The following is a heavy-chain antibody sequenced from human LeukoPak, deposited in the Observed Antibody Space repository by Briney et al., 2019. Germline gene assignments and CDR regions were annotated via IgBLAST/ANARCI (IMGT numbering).Heavy chain of an antibody. CDR2: VDWDDDK. D-gene: IGHD2-21*01. J-gene: IGHJ4*02. CDR3: ARVIATPDYLDY. CDR1: GFSLSTSKMC. V-gene: IGHV2-70*11. Sequence: SGPTLANPTQTLTLTCTFSGFSLSTSKMCVNWIRQPPGKALEWLARVDWDDDKYYSPFLRTRLTISKDTSKNQVVLTMSNMDPVDTATYYCARVIATPDYLDYWGPGALVTVSS.